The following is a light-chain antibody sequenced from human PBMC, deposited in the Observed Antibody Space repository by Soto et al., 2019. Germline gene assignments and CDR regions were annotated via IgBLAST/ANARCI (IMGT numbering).Light chain of an antibody. CDR2: GAS. J-gene: IGKJ1*01. CDR3: QQYGTSART. V-gene: IGKV3-20*01. CDR1: QSVSSS. Sequence: EIVLTQSPATLSLSPGERATLSCRASQSVSSSLAWYHQKPGQAPRLLIYGASSRATGVPDRFSGSGSGTDFTLTISRLEPEDFAVYYCQQYGTSARTFGQGTKVDIK.